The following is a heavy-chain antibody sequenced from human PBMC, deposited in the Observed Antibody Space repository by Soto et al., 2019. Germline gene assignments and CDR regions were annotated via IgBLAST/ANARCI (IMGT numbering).Heavy chain of an antibody. D-gene: IGHD6-13*01. CDR1: GYDFNNYL. Sequence: GESLKISCKASGYDFNNYLIGWVRQLPGKGLEWMGIIYPGDSDTRYSAAFQGQVTISADKSSSTAYLQWNSLKASDTAMYYCARQGSSWYYYFDYWGQGALVTVSS. CDR3: ARQGSSWYYYFDY. V-gene: IGHV5-51*01. CDR2: IYPGDSDT. J-gene: IGHJ4*02.